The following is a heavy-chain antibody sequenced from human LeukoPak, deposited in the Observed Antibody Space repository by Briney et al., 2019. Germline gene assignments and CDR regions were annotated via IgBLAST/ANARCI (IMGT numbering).Heavy chain of an antibody. CDR2: VYQSGTT. J-gene: IGHJ4*02. V-gene: IGHV4-38-2*02. Sequence: SETLSLTCTVSGFSISSGHYWGWVRQPPGAGLEWIGSVYQSGTTYYNPSLKSRVTTSADMSKNQFSLRLRPVTAADTAVYYCARIFIRNGYSSYFDCWGQGTLVTVSS. CDR1: GFSISSGHY. D-gene: IGHD5-18*01. CDR3: ARIFIRNGYSSYFDC.